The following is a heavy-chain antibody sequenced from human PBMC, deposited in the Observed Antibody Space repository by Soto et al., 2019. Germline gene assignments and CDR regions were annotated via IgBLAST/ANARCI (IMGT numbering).Heavy chain of an antibody. CDR2: ISYDVSNK. CDR1: GFTFSSYA. CDR3: SRDKSAAGTLDY. V-gene: IGHV3-30-3*01. Sequence: QVQLVESGGGVVQPGRSLRLSCAASGFTFSSYAMHWVRQAPGKGLEWVAVISYDVSNKYYADSVKCRFTISRENSKNTLYLQMNSLRAEDTAVYYCSRDKSAAGTLDYWGQGTLVTFSS. D-gene: IGHD6-13*01. J-gene: IGHJ4*02.